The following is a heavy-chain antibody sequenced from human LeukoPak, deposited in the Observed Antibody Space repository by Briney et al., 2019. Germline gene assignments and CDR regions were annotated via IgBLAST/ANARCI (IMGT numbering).Heavy chain of an antibody. CDR2: INHSGST. J-gene: IGHJ5*02. Sequence: SETLSLTCAVYGGSFSDYYWSWIRQPPGKGLEWIGEINHSGSTNYNPSLKSRVTMSVDTSKNQFSLKLNSVTAADTAVYYCARGFRYCSGGSCYPGVNWFDPWGQGTLVTVSS. V-gene: IGHV4-34*01. CDR1: GGSFSDYY. CDR3: ARGFRYCSGGSCYPGVNWFDP. D-gene: IGHD2-15*01.